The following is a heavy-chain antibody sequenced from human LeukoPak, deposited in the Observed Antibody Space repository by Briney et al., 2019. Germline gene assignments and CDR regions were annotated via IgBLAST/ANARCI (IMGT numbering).Heavy chain of an antibody. V-gene: IGHV1-2*02. D-gene: IGHD3-22*01. Sequence: GASVKVSCKASGYTFTGYYMHWVRQAPGQGLEWMGWINPNSGGTNYAQKFQGRVTMTRDTSISTAYMELSRLRSDGTAVYYCARDLADQGVYYYDSSGYCYWGQGTLVTVSS. CDR3: ARDLADQGVYYYDSSGYCY. CDR2: INPNSGGT. J-gene: IGHJ4*02. CDR1: GYTFTGYY.